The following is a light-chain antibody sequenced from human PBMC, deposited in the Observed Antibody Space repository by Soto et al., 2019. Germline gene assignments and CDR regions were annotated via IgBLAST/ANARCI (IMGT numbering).Light chain of an antibody. V-gene: IGKV1-27*01. CDR3: QNYSSVPF. CDR2: AAS. J-gene: IGKJ3*01. Sequence: DIQMTQSPTSLSASVGDRVTITCRASQDIRNFVAWYQQKPGKAPKLLIYAASTLQSGVPSRFSGSGSGTDFTLTINSLQPEYVATYSCQNYSSVPFFGPGTKVEIK. CDR1: QDIRNF.